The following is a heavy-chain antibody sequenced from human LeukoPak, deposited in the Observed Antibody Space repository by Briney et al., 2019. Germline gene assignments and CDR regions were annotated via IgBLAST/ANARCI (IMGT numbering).Heavy chain of an antibody. V-gene: IGHV3-9*01. D-gene: IGHD6-13*01. J-gene: IGHJ4*02. Sequence: PGRSLRLSCAASGFTFDDYAMHWVRPAPGKGLEWVSGISWNSGSIGYADSVKGRFTISRDNAKNSLYLQMNSLRAEDTALYYCAKDRAAAGTHWGQGTLVTVSS. CDR3: AKDRAAAGTH. CDR2: ISWNSGSI. CDR1: GFTFDDYA.